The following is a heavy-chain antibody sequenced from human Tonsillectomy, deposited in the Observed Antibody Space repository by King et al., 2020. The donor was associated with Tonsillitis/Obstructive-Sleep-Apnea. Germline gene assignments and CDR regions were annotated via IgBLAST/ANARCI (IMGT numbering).Heavy chain of an antibody. Sequence: VQLVESGGGLVQPGGSLRLSCAASGFTFSSYWMTWVRQAPGKGLEWVANIKQDGSEKYYVDSVKDRFTISRDNAKNSLYLQMNSLGAEDTAVYYCASDPPPYDSSGYLDYWGQGTLVTVSS. J-gene: IGHJ4*02. CDR2: IKQDGSEK. CDR1: GFTFSSYW. CDR3: ASDPPPYDSSGYLDY. V-gene: IGHV3-7*03. D-gene: IGHD3-22*01.